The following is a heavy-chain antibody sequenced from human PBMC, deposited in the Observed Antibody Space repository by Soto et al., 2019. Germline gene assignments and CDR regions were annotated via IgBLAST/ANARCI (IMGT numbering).Heavy chain of an antibody. J-gene: IGHJ4*02. Sequence: QVQLVESGGGVVQPGRSLRLSCAASGFTFSSYGMHWVRQAPGKGLEWVAVIWYDGSNKYYADSVKGRFTISRDNSKNTLYLQMNSLRAEETAVYYCAREYGDSYDYWGQGTLVTVSS. D-gene: IGHD4-17*01. CDR1: GFTFSSYG. CDR2: IWYDGSNK. CDR3: AREYGDSYDY. V-gene: IGHV3-33*01.